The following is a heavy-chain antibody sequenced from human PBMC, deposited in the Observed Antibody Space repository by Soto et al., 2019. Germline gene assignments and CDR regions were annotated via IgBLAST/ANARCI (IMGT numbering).Heavy chain of an antibody. CDR1: GGSISSYY. V-gene: IGHV4-59*01. CDR2: IYYSGST. D-gene: IGHD1-7*01. J-gene: IGHJ2*01. Sequence: QVQLQESGPGLVKPSETLSLTCTVSGGSISSYYWSWIRQPPGKGLEWIGYIYYSGSTNYNPSLKRRVTISVDTSKNQFSLKLSSVTAADTAVYYCARKWGDWNSPRGVYFDLWGRGTLVTVSS. CDR3: ARKWGDWNSPRGVYFDL.